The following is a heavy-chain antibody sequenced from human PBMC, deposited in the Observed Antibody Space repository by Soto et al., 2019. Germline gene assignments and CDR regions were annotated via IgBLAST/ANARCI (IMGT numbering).Heavy chain of an antibody. V-gene: IGHV3-11*05. J-gene: IGHJ4*02. CDR2: ISSSSSYT. CDR3: ARGGYDYVWGSYRYPFDY. D-gene: IGHD3-16*02. Sequence: QVELVESRGGLVKPGGSLRLSCAASGFTFSDYYMSWIRQAPGKGLEWVSYISSSSSYTNYADSVKGRFTISRDNAKDSLYPQMNSLRAEDTAVYYCARGGYDYVWGSYRYPFDYWGQGTLVTVSS. CDR1: GFTFSDYY.